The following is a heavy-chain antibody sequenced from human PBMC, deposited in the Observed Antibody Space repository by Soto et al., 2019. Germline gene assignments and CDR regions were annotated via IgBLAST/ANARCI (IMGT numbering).Heavy chain of an antibody. CDR2: ISYSGST. Sequence: PSDTLSLTCTVSAGSITSDSYYWGWIRQPPEKGLEWIASISYSGSTYYNPTLKSRLTISVDTSKNQFSLKLGSVTAADTAVYYCATRITMVRGAYGPRGCWFDPWGQGTLVTVSS. D-gene: IGHD3-10*01. J-gene: IGHJ5*02. CDR3: ATRITMVRGAYGPRGCWFDP. V-gene: IGHV4-39*01. CDR1: AGSITSDSYY.